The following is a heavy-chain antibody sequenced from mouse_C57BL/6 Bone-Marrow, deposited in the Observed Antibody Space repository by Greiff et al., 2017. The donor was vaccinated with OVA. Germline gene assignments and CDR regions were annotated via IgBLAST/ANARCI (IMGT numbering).Heavy chain of an antibody. V-gene: IGHV1-50*01. CDR3: AREGNGYYAMDY. CDR2: IDPSDSYT. Sequence: QVHVKQPGAELVKPGASVKLSCKASGYTFTSYWMQWVKQRPGQGLEWIGEIDPSDSYTNYNQKLKGKATLTVDTSSSTAYMQLSSLTSEDSAVYYCAREGNGYYAMDYWGQGTSVTVSS. CDR1: GYTFTSYW. J-gene: IGHJ4*01.